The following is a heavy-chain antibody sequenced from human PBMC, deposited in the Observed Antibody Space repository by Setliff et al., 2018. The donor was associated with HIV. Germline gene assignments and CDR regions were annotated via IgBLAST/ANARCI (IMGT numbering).Heavy chain of an antibody. CDR2: ISSSSTYI. D-gene: IGHD1-26*01. V-gene: IGHV3-21*01. CDR1: GISFSSYA. Sequence: GGSLRLSCEASGISFSSYAMNWVRQAPGKGLEWVSSISSSSTYIYYADSVRGRFTISRDNAKNSLYLQMNSLRAEDTAVYYCARVGVGATVFFDYWGQGTLVTVSS. J-gene: IGHJ4*02. CDR3: ARVGVGATVFFDY.